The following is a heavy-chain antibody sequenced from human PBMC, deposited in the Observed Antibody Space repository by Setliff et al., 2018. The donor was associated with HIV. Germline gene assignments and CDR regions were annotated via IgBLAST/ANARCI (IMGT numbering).Heavy chain of an antibody. CDR2: ISHSGNT. CDR3: ARSTVGAGASFP. V-gene: IGHV4-59*11. D-gene: IGHD1-26*01. CDR1: GDSINTHY. J-gene: IGHJ5*02. Sequence: PSETLSLTCTVSGDSINTHYWSWIRQPPGKGLEWIGCISHSGNTNFNPSLNGRVTISLDTSKNQFSLRLTSLTAADTAIYYCARSTVGAGASFPWGRGILVTV.